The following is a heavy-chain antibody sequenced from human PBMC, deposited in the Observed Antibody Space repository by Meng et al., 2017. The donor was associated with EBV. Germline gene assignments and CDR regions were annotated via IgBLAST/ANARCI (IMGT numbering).Heavy chain of an antibody. Sequence: EVQLVESGGGLVKPGGSLRLSCAASGFTFSRYGMNWVRQAPGKGLEWVSSVSSRSTYIHYADSVKGRFTISRDNAKNSLYLQMNGLRPEDTAVYYCATGFYYYDSSGYYHDDYWGQGILVTVSS. CDR2: VSSRSTYI. J-gene: IGHJ4*02. V-gene: IGHV3-21*02. CDR3: ATGFYYYDSSGYYHDDY. D-gene: IGHD3-22*01. CDR1: GFTFSRYG.